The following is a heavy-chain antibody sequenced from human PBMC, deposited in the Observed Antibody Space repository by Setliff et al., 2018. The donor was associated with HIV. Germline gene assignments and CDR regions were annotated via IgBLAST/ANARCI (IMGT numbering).Heavy chain of an antibody. Sequence: PSETLSLTCTVSSDFVSGDDFYWSWIRQAPGRGLEWIGYVYYNGITHYNPSLKSRLTISIDTSGRRFSLNLTSVTALDTAVYFCAKMVRGSLLARRMYYFDSWGQGTMVTVSS. J-gene: IGHJ4*02. V-gene: IGHV4-30-4*01. CDR1: SDFVSGDDFY. CDR3: AKMVRGSLLARRMYYFDS. D-gene: IGHD3-10*01. CDR2: VYYNGIT.